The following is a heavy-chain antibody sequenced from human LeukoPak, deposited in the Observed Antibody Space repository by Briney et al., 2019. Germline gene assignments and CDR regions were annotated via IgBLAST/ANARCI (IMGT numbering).Heavy chain of an antibody. CDR2: IQYDGSNK. D-gene: IGHD1-26*01. CDR3: ARFSLVVGAMGYYFDY. Sequence: GGSLRLSCAASGFTFSSYGMHWVRQAPGKGLEWVTFIQYDGSNKYYADSVKGRFTISRDNSKNTVYLQMNSLRTEDTAVYYCARFSLVVGAMGYYFDYWGQGTLVTVSS. J-gene: IGHJ4*02. CDR1: GFTFSSYG. V-gene: IGHV3-30*02.